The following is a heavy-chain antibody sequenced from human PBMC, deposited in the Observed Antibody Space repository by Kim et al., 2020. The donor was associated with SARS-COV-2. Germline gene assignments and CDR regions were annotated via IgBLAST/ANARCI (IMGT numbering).Heavy chain of an antibody. D-gene: IGHD6-19*01. CDR2: ISVYNGNT. CDR3: ARERYSSGWYGCVSGSLDV. J-gene: IGHJ6*02. Sequence: ASVKVSCKASGYTFTSYGISWVRQAPGQGLEWMGWISVYNGNTNYAQKLQGRVTMTTDTSTSTAYMELRSLRSDDTAVYYCARERYSSGWYGCVSGSLDVWGQGTTVTVSS. CDR1: GYTFTSYG. V-gene: IGHV1-18*01.